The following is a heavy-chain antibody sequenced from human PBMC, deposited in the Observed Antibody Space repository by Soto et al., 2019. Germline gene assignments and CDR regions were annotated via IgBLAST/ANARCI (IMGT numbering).Heavy chain of an antibody. D-gene: IGHD2-21*01. V-gene: IGHV3-48*01. CDR2: IRGTT. CDR3: ARDDSFAFDI. CDR1: GFTFTSHS. Sequence: GGSMILSCAASGFTFTSHSMNWVRQAPGKGLEWVSYIRGTTHYADSVKGRFTISRDNARSSLYLQMNSLRADDTAVYYCARDDSFAFDIWGQGTMVTVSS. J-gene: IGHJ3*02.